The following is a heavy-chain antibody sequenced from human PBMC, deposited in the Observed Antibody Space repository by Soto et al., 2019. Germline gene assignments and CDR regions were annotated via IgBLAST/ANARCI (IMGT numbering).Heavy chain of an antibody. J-gene: IGHJ4*02. V-gene: IGHV2-5*02. CDR3: AHRPPLAGGNVILDY. CDR2: IYWDDDK. D-gene: IGHD2-15*01. Sequence: ILPPPGKALEWLALIYWDDDKRYSPSLRSRLTITKDTSKNQVVLTMTNMDPVDTATYYCAHRPPLAGGNVILDYWGQGTLVTVSS.